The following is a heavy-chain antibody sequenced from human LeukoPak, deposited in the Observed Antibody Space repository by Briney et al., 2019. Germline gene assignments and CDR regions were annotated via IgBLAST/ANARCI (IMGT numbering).Heavy chain of an antibody. Sequence: SETLSLTCAVYGGSFSGYYWSWIRQPPGKGLEWIGEINHSGSTSYNPSLKSRVTISVDTSKNQFSLKLSSVTAADTAVYYCAREGDGYSWDYWGQGTLVTVSS. V-gene: IGHV4-34*01. CDR3: AREGDGYSWDY. J-gene: IGHJ4*02. D-gene: IGHD5-24*01. CDR1: GGSFSGYY. CDR2: INHSGST.